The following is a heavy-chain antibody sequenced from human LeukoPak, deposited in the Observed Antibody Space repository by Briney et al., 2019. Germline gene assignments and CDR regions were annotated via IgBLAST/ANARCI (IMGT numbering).Heavy chain of an antibody. CDR2: IIPIFGIA. CDR1: GGTFSSYA. Sequence: SVKVSCKASGGTFSSYAISWVRQAPGQGLEWMGRIIPIFGIANYAQKFQGRVTITADKSTSTAYMELSSLRSEDTAVYYCAGDQRPNAYGMDVWGQGTTVTVSS. D-gene: IGHD2-2*01. V-gene: IGHV1-69*04. J-gene: IGHJ6*02. CDR3: AGDQRPNAYGMDV.